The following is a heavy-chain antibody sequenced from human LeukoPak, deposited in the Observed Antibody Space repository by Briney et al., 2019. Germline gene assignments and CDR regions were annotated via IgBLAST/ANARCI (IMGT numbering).Heavy chain of an antibody. V-gene: IGHV4-61*01. J-gene: IGHJ4*02. CDR3: ARRGGSGRSFDY. CDR2: IYYTGST. Sequence: NPSETLSLTCTVSGGSVSSGTYYWSWIRQPPGKGLEWIGYIYYTGSTNYNPSLKSRLTISVDTSKNQFSLKLSSVTAADAAAYYCARRGGSGRSFDYWGQGTLVTVSS. CDR1: GGSVSSGTYY. D-gene: IGHD3-10*01.